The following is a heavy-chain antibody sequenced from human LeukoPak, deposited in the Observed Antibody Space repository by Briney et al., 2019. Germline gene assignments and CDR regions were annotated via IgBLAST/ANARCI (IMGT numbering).Heavy chain of an antibody. V-gene: IGHV1-8*01. Sequence: GASVKVSCKASGYTFTSYDINWVRQATGQGLEWMGWMNPNSGNTGYAQKFQGRVTMTRNTSISTAYMELSSLRSEDMAVYYCARVISSGYYMALFPSDAFDIWGQGTMVTVSS. CDR1: GYTFTSYD. J-gene: IGHJ3*02. CDR3: ARVISSGYYMALFPSDAFDI. D-gene: IGHD3-3*01. CDR2: MNPNSGNT.